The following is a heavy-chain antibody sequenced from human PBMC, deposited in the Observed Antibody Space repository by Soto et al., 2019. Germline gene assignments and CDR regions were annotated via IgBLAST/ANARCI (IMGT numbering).Heavy chain of an antibody. Sequence: GGSLRLSCAASGCTFSSYAMSWVRQAPGKGLEWVSAISGSGGSTYYADSVKGRFTISRDNSKNTLYLQMNSLRAEDTAVYYYAKDHERDYEYVWGPWGAYFDYWGQGTLVTVSS. CDR3: AKDHERDYEYVWGPWGAYFDY. D-gene: IGHD3-16*01. J-gene: IGHJ4*01. CDR1: GCTFSSYA. V-gene: IGHV3-23*01. CDR2: ISGSGGST.